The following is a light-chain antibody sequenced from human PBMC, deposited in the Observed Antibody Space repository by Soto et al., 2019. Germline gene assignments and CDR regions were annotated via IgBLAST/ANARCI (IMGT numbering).Light chain of an antibody. J-gene: IGLJ2*01. CDR2: LNSDGSH. Sequence: QPVLTQSPSASASLGASVTLTCTLSSGHSSYAIAWHQQQSEKGPRYLMKLNSDGSHSKGDGIPDRFSGSSSGAERYLTISSLQSEDEADYYCQTWGTGSVVFGGGTKLTVL. CDR1: SGHSSYA. V-gene: IGLV4-69*01. CDR3: QTWGTGSVV.